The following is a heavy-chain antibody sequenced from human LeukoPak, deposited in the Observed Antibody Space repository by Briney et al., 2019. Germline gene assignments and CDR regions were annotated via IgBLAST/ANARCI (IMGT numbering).Heavy chain of an antibody. D-gene: IGHD3-22*01. CDR3: GSGYMNY. V-gene: IGHV3-74*01. CDR2: IKVDGTST. J-gene: IGHJ4*02. Sequence: GGSLRLSCAASGFTFSNYWMHWVRQAPGKGLVWVSRIKVDGTSTTYADSVKGRFTISRDNAKETVYLQMNSLRAEDTAVYYCGSGYMNYWGQGTLVTVSS. CDR1: GFTFSNYW.